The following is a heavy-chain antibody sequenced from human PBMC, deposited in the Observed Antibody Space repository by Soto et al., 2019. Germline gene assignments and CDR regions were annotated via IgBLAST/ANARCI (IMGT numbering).Heavy chain of an antibody. CDR1: GGPFRSNT. V-gene: IGHV1-69*01. D-gene: IGHD2-8*02. J-gene: IGHJ4*02. Sequence: QVQLVQSGAEVKKPGSSVKVSCKASGGPFRSNTINWVRQAPGQRLEWMGGIIPNFNSPTYARKFQGRVTITADDSTNTAYIELRSLRSEDTAVYYCARDDRIGTYWPAYWGQGTQVPVSS. CDR3: ARDDRIGTYWPAY. CDR2: IIPNFNSP.